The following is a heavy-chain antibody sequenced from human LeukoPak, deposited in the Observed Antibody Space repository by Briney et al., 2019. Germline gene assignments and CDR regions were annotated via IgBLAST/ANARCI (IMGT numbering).Heavy chain of an antibody. J-gene: IGHJ3*01. V-gene: IGHV3-74*01. CDR1: GFSFNNYW. CDR3: AKEIDGFDV. CDR2: IRFDGGDT. Sequence: GGSLRLSCAASGFSFNNYWMHWVRQAPGMGLVWVSSIRFDGGDTAYADSAKGRFTISRDNAKNTMFLQMNNLRAEDTAVYYCAKEIDGFDVWGQGTLVTVSS.